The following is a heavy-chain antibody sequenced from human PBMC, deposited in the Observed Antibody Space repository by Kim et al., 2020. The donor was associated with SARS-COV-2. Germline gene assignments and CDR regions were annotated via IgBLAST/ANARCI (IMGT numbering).Heavy chain of an antibody. CDR1: GFTFTNYA. Sequence: GGSLRLSCAASGFTFTNYALNWVRQAPGKGLEWVSSISGSGDSTYYADSVKGRFTISRDNSKNTLYLQMNSLSAGDTAIYYCAKSSPITMTIVLLDYWG. CDR3: AKSSPITMTIVLLDY. D-gene: IGHD3-22*01. CDR2: ISGSGDST. J-gene: IGHJ4*01. V-gene: IGHV3-23*01.